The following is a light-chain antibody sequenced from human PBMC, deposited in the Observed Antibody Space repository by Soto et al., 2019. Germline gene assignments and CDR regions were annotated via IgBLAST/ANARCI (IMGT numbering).Light chain of an antibody. J-gene: IGKJ1*01. Sequence: DIQITQSPSTLSGSVGDRVTITCRASQTISSWLAWYQQKPGKAPKLLIYKESTLKSGVPSRFSGSGSGTEFTLTISSLQPDDFATYYCQQSRTFGQGTKVDIK. CDR1: QTISSW. V-gene: IGKV1-5*03. CDR2: KES. CDR3: QQSRT.